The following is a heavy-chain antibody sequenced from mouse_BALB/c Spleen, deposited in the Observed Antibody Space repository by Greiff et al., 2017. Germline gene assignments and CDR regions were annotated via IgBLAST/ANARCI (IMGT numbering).Heavy chain of an antibody. Sequence: ESGPGLVKPSQSLSLTCSVTGYSITSGYYWNWIRQFPGNKLEWMGYISYDGSNNYNPSLKNRISITRDTSKNQFFLKLNSVTTEDTATYDCARDRYGNYDYFDYWGQGTTLTVSS. CDR1: GYSITSGYY. D-gene: IGHD2-1*01. V-gene: IGHV3-6*02. J-gene: IGHJ2*01. CDR3: ARDRYGNYDYFDY. CDR2: ISYDGSN.